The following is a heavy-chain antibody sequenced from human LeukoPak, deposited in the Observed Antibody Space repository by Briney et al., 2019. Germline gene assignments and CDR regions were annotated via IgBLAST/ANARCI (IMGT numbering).Heavy chain of an antibody. CDR3: ARDSIVVVTAIPWRNAFDI. V-gene: IGHV3-48*03. CDR2: ISSSGSTI. CDR1: GLPYSSYA. D-gene: IGHD2-21*02. Sequence: GGSVRLSCAASGLPYSSYAMGGVPQAPGRGVEGVSYISSSGSTIYYADSVKGRFTISRDNAKNSLYLQINSLRAEGTAVYYCARDSIVVVTAIPWRNAFDIWGQGTMVTVSS. J-gene: IGHJ3*02.